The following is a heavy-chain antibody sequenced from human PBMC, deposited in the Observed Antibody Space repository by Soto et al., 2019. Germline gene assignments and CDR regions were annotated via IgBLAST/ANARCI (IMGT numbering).Heavy chain of an antibody. V-gene: IGHV1-18*01. D-gene: IGHD1-26*01. CDR3: ARLLTEGATFREDAFDL. CDR1: RYTFTSHG. Sequence: QVQLVQSGGDVKTPGASVKVSCTTFRYTFTSHGIAWVRQAPGQGLEWMGWISTFNGKTDYAKKFQGRVTMTADTLTSTVHMELRSLRSDDTAVYYCARLLTEGATFREDAFDLWGQGTKVTVSS. CDR2: ISTFNGKT. J-gene: IGHJ3*01.